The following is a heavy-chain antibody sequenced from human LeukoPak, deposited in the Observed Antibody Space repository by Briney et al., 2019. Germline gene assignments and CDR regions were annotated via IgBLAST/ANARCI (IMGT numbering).Heavy chain of an antibody. D-gene: IGHD3-22*01. V-gene: IGHV3-66*01. CDR2: IYSGGST. CDR3: ARDISSGYYDAFDI. CDR1: GFTVSSNY. J-gene: IGHJ3*02. Sequence: GGSLRLSCAASGFTVSSNYMSWVRQAPGKGLEWVSVIYSGGSTYYADSVKGRFTVSRDNSKNTLYLQMNSLRAEDTAVYYCARDISSGYYDAFDIWGQGTMVTVSS.